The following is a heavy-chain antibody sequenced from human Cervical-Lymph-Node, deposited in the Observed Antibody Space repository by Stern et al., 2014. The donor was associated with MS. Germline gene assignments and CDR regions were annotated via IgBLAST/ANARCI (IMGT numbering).Heavy chain of an antibody. J-gene: IGHJ4*02. CDR1: GFKFSIYW. Sequence: EVQLVESGAELIRPGESLKISCKGSGFKFSIYWIAWVRQMPGKGLAWLGIIYPGDSETRYSPAFQGQVTMSAEKFTSTAYLQWSSLNASDSAMYFCARQTTAWASDVWGQGTLVTVSS. D-gene: IGHD1-14*01. V-gene: IGHV5-51*01. CDR3: ARQTTAWASDV. CDR2: IYPGDSET.